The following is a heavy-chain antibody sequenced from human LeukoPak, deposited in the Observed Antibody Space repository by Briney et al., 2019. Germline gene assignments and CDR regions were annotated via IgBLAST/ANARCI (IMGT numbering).Heavy chain of an antibody. V-gene: IGHV3-43*01. CDR1: GLSIGDNS. J-gene: IGHJ6*03. D-gene: IGHD2-15*01. CDR3: ARGPNRWWVVSRNWGMDV. Sequence: GGSLRLSCAASGLSIGDNSMHWVRQAPGKGLEWVSLISWDESTTYYSDSVKGRFTVSRDSSKNSLHLQMNSLRTEDTALYYCARGPNRWWVVSRNWGMDVWGKGTTVTVAS. CDR2: ISWDESTT.